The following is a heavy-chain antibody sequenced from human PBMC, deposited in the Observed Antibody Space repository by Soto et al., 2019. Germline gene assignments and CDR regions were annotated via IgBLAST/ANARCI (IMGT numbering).Heavy chain of an antibody. Sequence: QVQLQESGPGLVKPSGTLSLTCAVSGGSISSSNWWSWVRQPPGKGLEWIGEIYHSGSTNYNPSLQSRVTISVDKSKNQFSLKLSSVTAADTAVYYCARDLNCSGGSCYSGGTYYGMDVWGQGTTVTVSS. CDR1: GGSISSSNW. V-gene: IGHV4-4*02. J-gene: IGHJ6*02. D-gene: IGHD2-15*01. CDR2: IYHSGST. CDR3: ARDLNCSGGSCYSGGTYYGMDV.